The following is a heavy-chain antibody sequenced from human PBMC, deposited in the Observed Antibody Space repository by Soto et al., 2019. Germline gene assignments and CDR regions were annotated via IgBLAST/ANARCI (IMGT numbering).Heavy chain of an antibody. V-gene: IGHV3-7*01. CDR3: AREAASGGWYDS. Sequence: AGNLRLPSAASGLTMRSYTMSWVRQAPGKGLEWVANIKQEGSEKYYLDSVKGRFTISRDNAKKSLFLQMNSLRAEDTAIYYCAREAASGGWYDSWGQGS. CDR1: GLTMRSYT. J-gene: IGHJ5*01. CDR2: IKQEGSEK. D-gene: IGHD6-25*01.